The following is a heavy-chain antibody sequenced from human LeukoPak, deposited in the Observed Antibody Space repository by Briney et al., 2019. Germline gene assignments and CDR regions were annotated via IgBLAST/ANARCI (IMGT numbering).Heavy chain of an antibody. D-gene: IGHD2-2*01. Sequence: SVKVSCKAPGYTFTGYYMHWVRQAPGQGLEWMGGIIPIFGTANYAQKFQGRVTITADESTSTAYMELSSLRSEDTAVYYCAKGRRRCSSSSFYPFDYWGQGTLVTVSS. CDR2: IIPIFGTA. V-gene: IGHV1-69*13. CDR3: AKGRRRCSSSSFYPFDY. J-gene: IGHJ4*02. CDR1: GYTFTGYY.